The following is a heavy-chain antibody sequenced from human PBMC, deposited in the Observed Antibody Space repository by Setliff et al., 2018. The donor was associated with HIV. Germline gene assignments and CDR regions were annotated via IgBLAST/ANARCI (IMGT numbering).Heavy chain of an antibody. Sequence: ASVKVSCKASGYPFSGYYMHWVRQAPGQGLEWMGWINPNTGATNYAQTFQGRVTVTRDTSIRTAYMDLSSLRSDDTALYYCARGPVGGTVDYWGQGTLVTVSS. V-gene: IGHV1-2*02. CDR3: ARGPVGGTVDY. D-gene: IGHD1-26*01. CDR2: INPNTGAT. J-gene: IGHJ4*02. CDR1: GYPFSGYY.